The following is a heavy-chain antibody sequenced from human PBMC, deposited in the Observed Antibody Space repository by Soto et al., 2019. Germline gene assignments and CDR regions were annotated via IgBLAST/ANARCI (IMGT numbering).Heavy chain of an antibody. CDR3: AGTAYGSGSYFDY. V-gene: IGHV4-34*01. D-gene: IGHD3-10*01. Sequence: SETLSLTCAVYGGSFSGYYWSWIRQPPGKGLEWIGEINHSGSTNYNPSLKSRVTISVDTSKNQFSLKLSSVTAADTAVYYCAGTAYGSGSYFDYWGQGTLVTVSS. CDR2: INHSGST. J-gene: IGHJ4*02. CDR1: GGSFSGYY.